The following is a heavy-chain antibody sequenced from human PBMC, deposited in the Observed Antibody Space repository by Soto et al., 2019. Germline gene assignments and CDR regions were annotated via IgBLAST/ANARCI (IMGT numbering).Heavy chain of an antibody. D-gene: IGHD3-22*01. CDR3: ARDKGYYDSSGYSGGALHAFDI. V-gene: IGHV1-69*01. CDR1: GCTFSSDA. J-gene: IGHJ3*02. Sequence: KISCKASGCTFSSDAISWVRQAPGQGLEWMGGIIPIFGTANYAQKFQGRVTITADESTSTAYMELSSLRSEDTAVYYCARDKGYYDSSGYSGGALHAFDIWGQGTMVTVSS. CDR2: IIPIFGTA.